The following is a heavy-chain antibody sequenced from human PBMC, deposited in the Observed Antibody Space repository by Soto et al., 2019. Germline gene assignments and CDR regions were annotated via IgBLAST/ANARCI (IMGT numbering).Heavy chain of an antibody. D-gene: IGHD3-9*01. CDR3: ARDWGTGYYKGLYYYGMDV. Sequence: QVQLQESGPGLVKPSQTLSLTCTVSGGSISSGGYYWSWIRQHPGKGLEWIGYIYYSGSTYYNPSLKSRVTRSVDTSKNQFSLKLSSVTAADTAVYYCARDWGTGYYKGLYYYGMDVWGQGTTVTVSS. V-gene: IGHV4-31*03. J-gene: IGHJ6*02. CDR2: IYYSGST. CDR1: GGSISSGGYY.